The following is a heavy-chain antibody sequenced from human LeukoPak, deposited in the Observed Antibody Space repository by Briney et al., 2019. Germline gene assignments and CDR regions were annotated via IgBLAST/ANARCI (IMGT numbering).Heavy chain of an antibody. J-gene: IGHJ4*02. CDR3: ARVRGYGSSPRWYFDY. Sequence: KPSETLSLTCTVSGGSISSYYWSWIRQPPGKGLEWIGYIYYSGSTNYNPSLKSRVTLSVDTSKNQFSLNLSSVTAADTAVYYCARVRGYGSSPRWYFDYWGQGTLVTVSS. D-gene: IGHD6-6*01. CDR2: IYYSGST. V-gene: IGHV4-59*01. CDR1: GGSISSYY.